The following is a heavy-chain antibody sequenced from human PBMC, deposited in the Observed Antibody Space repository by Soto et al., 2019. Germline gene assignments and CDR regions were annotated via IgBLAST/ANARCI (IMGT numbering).Heavy chain of an antibody. D-gene: IGHD6-19*01. Sequence: PSETLSLTCAVYGGSFSGYYWSWIRQPPGKGLEWIGEINHSGSTNYNPSLKSRVTISVDTSKNQFSLKLSSVTAADTAVYYCARAGRGSGWYSSGWWLDPSGKGTRVTVAS. J-gene: IGHJ5*02. V-gene: IGHV4-34*01. CDR3: ARAGRGSGWYSSGWWLDP. CDR2: INHSGST. CDR1: GGSFSGYY.